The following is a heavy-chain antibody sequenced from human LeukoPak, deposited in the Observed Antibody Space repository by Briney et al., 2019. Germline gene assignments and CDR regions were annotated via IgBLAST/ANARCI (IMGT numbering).Heavy chain of an antibody. CDR1: GFTFSSYW. CDR3: ARDFYDILTGGSAFDI. J-gene: IGHJ3*02. CDR2: IKQDGSEK. D-gene: IGHD3-9*01. V-gene: IGHV3-7*01. Sequence: GGSLRLSCAASGFTFSSYWMSWVRQAPGKGLEWVANIKQDGSEKYYVDSVKGRFTISRDNAKNSLYLQMNSLRAEDTAVYYCARDFYDILTGGSAFDIWGQGTMVTVSS.